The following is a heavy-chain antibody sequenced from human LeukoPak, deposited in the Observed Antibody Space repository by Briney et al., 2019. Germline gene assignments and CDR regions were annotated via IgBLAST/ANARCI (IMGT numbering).Heavy chain of an antibody. V-gene: IGHV3-48*04. CDR1: GFTVSSNY. CDR3: VKDLGSAITSALALDV. D-gene: IGHD2-15*01. J-gene: IGHJ6*02. CDR2: ISSSSSTI. Sequence: PGGSLRLSCAASGFTVSSNYMSWVRQAPGKGLEWVSYISSSSSTIYYADSVEGRFTISRDNRKNLLHLQMNSLRPDDSAVYYCVKDLGSAITSALALDVWGQGTTVTVSS.